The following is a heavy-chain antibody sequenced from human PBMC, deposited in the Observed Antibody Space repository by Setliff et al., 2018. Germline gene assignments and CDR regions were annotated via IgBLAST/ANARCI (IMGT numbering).Heavy chain of an antibody. J-gene: IGHJ6*02. Sequence: PSETLSLTCSVYGESFSNNYWRWIRQTPGKGLEWIGESNHGGSTSYHPSLKSRLTMSVDTSKNQFSLKLTSVTAADTAVYYCARVVTPSYCTGGVCWDYGMDVWGQGTTVTVSS. CDR1: GESFSNNY. CDR3: ARVVTPSYCTGGVCWDYGMDV. CDR2: SNHGGST. V-gene: IGHV4-34*01. D-gene: IGHD2-8*02.